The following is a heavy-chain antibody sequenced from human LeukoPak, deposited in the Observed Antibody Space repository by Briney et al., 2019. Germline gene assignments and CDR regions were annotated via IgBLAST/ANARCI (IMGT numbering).Heavy chain of an antibody. Sequence: GGSLRLSCEASGFTFSTYPMHWVRQAPDKGLEWVAMISHHGSNEYYADSVKGRFTISRDNSKNTLYLQMNNPRVEDTAIYYCARVHDTTGYYHYFDSWGQGTLVTISS. CDR2: ISHHGSNE. D-gene: IGHD3-9*01. CDR1: GFTFSTYP. J-gene: IGHJ4*02. CDR3: ARVHDTTGYYHYFDS. V-gene: IGHV3-30*14.